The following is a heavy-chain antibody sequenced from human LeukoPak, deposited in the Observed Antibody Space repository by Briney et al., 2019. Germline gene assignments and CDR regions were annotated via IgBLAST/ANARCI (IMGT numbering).Heavy chain of an antibody. CDR2: INPNSGGT. J-gene: IGHJ4*02. CDR3: ARAEGSGYDPPYFDY. CDR1: GYTFTGYY. D-gene: IGHD5-12*01. Sequence: ASVKVSCKASGYTFTGYYMHWVRQAPGQGLEWMGWINPNSGGTNYAQKFQGWVTMTRDTSISTAYMELSRLRSDDTAVYYCARAEGSGYDPPYFDYWGQGTLVTVSS. V-gene: IGHV1-2*04.